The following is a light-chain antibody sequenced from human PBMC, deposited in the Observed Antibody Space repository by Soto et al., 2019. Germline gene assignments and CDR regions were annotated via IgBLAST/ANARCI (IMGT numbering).Light chain of an antibody. CDR3: QQYSNWPPWT. J-gene: IGKJ1*01. Sequence: EIVMTQSPATLCVSPGERATLSCRASQSVSSNLAWYQQKPGQAPRLLIYGASTRATGIPARFSGSGSGTDFTLTISSLQSEDFAVYYCQQYSNWPPWTFGQGTKVDIK. V-gene: IGKV3-15*01. CDR1: QSVSSN. CDR2: GAS.